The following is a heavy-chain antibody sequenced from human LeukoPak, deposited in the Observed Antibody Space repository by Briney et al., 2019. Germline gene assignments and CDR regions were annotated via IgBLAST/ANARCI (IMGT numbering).Heavy chain of an antibody. CDR3: AKGVDYMDV. CDR2: IWYGGSNK. CDR1: GFTFSSYG. Sequence: PGGSLRLSCAASGFTFSSYGMHWVRQAPGKGLEWVAVIWYGGSNKYYADSVKGRFTISRDNSKNTLYLQMNSLRAEDTAVYYCAKGVDYMDVWGKGTTVTVSS. V-gene: IGHV3-30*02. D-gene: IGHD2-15*01. J-gene: IGHJ6*03.